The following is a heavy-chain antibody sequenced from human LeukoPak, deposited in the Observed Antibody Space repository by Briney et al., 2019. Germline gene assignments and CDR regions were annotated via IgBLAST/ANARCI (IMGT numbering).Heavy chain of an antibody. D-gene: IGHD3-16*02. CDR1: GFTFSSYA. CDR2: ISGSGGST. J-gene: IGHJ3*02. CDR3: AKVLRLGELSASFGAFDI. Sequence: GGSLRLSCAASGFTFSSYAMSWVRQAPGKGLEWVSAISGSGGSTYYADSVKGRFTISRDNSKNTLYLQMNSLRAEDTAVYYCAKVLRLGELSASFGAFDIWGQGTMVTVSS. V-gene: IGHV3-23*01.